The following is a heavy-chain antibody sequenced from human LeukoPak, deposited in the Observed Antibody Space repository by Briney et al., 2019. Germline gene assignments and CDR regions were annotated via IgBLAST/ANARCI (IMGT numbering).Heavy chain of an antibody. D-gene: IGHD6-13*01. CDR3: ARLHIAAADYYGMDV. CDR2: IYYSGST. CDR1: GGSISRSC. Sequence: SQTLSLICTVSGGSISRSCWSWIRQHPGKGLECIGYIYYSGSTNYNPSLKSRVTISVDTSKNQFSLKRSSVTAADTAVYYCARLHIAAADYYGMDVWGQGTTVTVSS. J-gene: IGHJ6*02. V-gene: IGHV4-59*08.